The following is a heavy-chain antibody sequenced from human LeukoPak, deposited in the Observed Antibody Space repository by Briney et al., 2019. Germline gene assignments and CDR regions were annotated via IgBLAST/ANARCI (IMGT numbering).Heavy chain of an antibody. Sequence: ASVKVSCKASGYTFTSYYMHWVRQAPGQGLEWMGIINPSGGSTSYAQKFQGRVTMTRDMSTSTVYMELSSLRSEDTAVYYCARPFLGATYYMDVWGKGTTVTVSS. CDR3: ARPFLGATYYMDV. CDR2: INPSGGST. D-gene: IGHD1-26*01. CDR1: GYTFTSYY. J-gene: IGHJ6*03. V-gene: IGHV1-46*01.